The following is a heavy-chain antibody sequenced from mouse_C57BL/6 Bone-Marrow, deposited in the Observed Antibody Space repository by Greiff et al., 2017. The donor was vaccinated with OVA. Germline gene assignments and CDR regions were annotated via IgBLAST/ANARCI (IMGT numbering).Heavy chain of an antibody. V-gene: IGHV3-6*01. CDR3: AREIYYGSSYGAMDY. J-gene: IGHJ4*01. CDR2: ISYDGSN. D-gene: IGHD1-1*01. CDR1: GYSITSGYY. Sequence: EVQLQESGPGLVKPSQSLSLTCSVTGYSITSGYYWNWIRQFPGNKLEWMGYISYDGSNNYNPSLNNRISITRDTSKNQFFLKLNSVTTEDTATYYCAREIYYGSSYGAMDYWGQGTSVTVSS.